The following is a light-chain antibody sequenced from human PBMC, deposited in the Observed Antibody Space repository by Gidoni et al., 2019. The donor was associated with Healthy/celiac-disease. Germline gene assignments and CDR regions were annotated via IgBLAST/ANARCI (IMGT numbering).Light chain of an antibody. CDR2: DAS. V-gene: IGKV3-11*01. CDR3: QQRSNWVT. Sequence: EIALTQSPATLSLSPGERATLSCRASQSVSSYLAWYQQKPGQAPKLLIYDASNRATGIPARFSGSGSGTDFTLTISSLEPEDFAVYYCQQRSNWVTFGPXTKVDIK. CDR1: QSVSSY. J-gene: IGKJ3*01.